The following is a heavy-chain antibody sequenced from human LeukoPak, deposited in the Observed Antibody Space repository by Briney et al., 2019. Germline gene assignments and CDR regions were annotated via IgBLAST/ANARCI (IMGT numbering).Heavy chain of an antibody. D-gene: IGHD6-6*01. CDR2: IYHSGST. J-gene: IGHJ4*02. CDR1: GGSISSGGYY. CDR3: ARARIAARSYFDY. Sequence: PSQTLSLTCTVSGGSISSGGYYWSWIRQPPGKGLEWIGYIYHSGSTYYNPSLKSRVTISVDRSKNQFSLKLSSVTAADTAVYYCARARIAARSYFDYWGQGTLVTVSS. V-gene: IGHV4-30-2*01.